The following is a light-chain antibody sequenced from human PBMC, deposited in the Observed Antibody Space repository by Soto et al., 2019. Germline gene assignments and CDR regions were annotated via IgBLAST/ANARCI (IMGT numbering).Light chain of an antibody. J-gene: IGKJ4*01. CDR2: DVS. V-gene: IGKV1-5*01. CDR3: QQYDSYPLT. CDR1: QSINNL. Sequence: DVQITQSPSTLSASVGDRVTITCRASQSINNLLAWYQQKPGKAPKFLIYDVSTLESGVPSRFSGSGSGTEFTLTISSLQPGDFATYYCQQYDSYPLTFGGGTKVDIK.